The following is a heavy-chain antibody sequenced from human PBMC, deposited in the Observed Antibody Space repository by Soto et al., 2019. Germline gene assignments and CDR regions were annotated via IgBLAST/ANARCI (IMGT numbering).Heavy chain of an antibody. D-gene: IGHD6-13*01. CDR1: GCTFSSYG. V-gene: IGHV3-33*01. CDR2: IWYDGSNK. Sequence: QVQLVESGGGVVQPGRSLRLSCAASGCTFSSYGMHWVRQAPGKGLEWVAVIWYDGSNKYYADSVKGRFTFSRDNSKNTLYLQMNSLRAADTAVYYCARWGIAAGDYWGQGTLVTVSS. J-gene: IGHJ4*02. CDR3: ARWGIAAGDY.